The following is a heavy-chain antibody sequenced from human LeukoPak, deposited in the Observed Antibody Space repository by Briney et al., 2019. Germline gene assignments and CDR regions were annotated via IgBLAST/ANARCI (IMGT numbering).Heavy chain of an antibody. CDR1: GFTFSSYS. D-gene: IGHD3-10*01. Sequence: GGSLRLSCAASGFTFSSYSMNWVRQAPGKGLEWVSYISSSSSTIYYADSVKGRFTISRDNAKNSLYLQMNSLRAEDTAVYYCARDPAMVRGVPYYFDYWGQGTLVTVSS. CDR3: ARDPAMVRGVPYYFDY. CDR2: ISSSSSTI. V-gene: IGHV3-48*04. J-gene: IGHJ4*02.